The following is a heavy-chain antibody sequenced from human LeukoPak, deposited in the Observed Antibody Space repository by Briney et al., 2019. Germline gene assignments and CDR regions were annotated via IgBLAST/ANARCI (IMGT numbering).Heavy chain of an antibody. J-gene: IGHJ4*02. CDR2: IIPIFGIA. CDR1: GGTFSSYA. V-gene: IGHV1-69*04. Sequence: SVKVSCKASGGTFSSYAISWVRQAPGQGLEWMGRIIPIFGIANYAQKFQGRVTITADKSTSTAYMELSSLRSEDTAVYYCAREVLAYCGGDCYSPFDCWGQGTLVTVSS. CDR3: AREVLAYCGGDCYSPFDC. D-gene: IGHD2-21*02.